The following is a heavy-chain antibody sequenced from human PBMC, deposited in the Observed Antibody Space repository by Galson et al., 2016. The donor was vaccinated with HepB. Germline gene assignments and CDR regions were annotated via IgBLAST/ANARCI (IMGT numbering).Heavy chain of an antibody. Sequence: SLRLPCAASGFTFSSYWMHWVRQAPGDGLVWVSHISGDRSSTHYGDSVKGRFTVSRDNSKNTLYLQMHSLRAEDTAVYYCVRDKVTPGTNWFDPWGQGTLVTVSS. CDR3: VRDKVTPGTNWFDP. D-gene: IGHD4-11*01. CDR1: GFTFSSYW. J-gene: IGHJ5*02. CDR2: ISGDRSST. V-gene: IGHV3-74*01.